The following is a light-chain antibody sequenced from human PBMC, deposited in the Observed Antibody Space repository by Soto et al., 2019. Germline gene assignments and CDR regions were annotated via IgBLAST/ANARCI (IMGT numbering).Light chain of an antibody. J-gene: IGKJ5*01. V-gene: IGKV1D-12*01. Sequence: DIQMTQSPSSVSASVGDRVTITCRASQGIGSWLAWYQQKPGKAPNLLIYTASRLQSGVPSRFSGSGCGTYFTLTISNLQPEDFASYYCQQVNSFPRTFGHGTRLEIK. CDR3: QQVNSFPRT. CDR2: TAS. CDR1: QGIGSW.